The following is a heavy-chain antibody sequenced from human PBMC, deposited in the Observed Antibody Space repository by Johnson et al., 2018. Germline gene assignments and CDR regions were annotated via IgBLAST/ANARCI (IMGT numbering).Heavy chain of an antibody. V-gene: IGHV3-15*07. CDR1: GFTFSSYW. CDR3: ARSPVGASGAFAI. Sequence: VQLQESGGGLVQPGGSLRLSCVASGFTFSSYWMNWVRQAPGKGLEWVGRIKKRSDGGTTDYPAPVKGRFTISRDDSKNTLYLQMDSLKTGDPAGYYCARSPVGASGAFAIWGQGTIVTVSS. D-gene: IGHD1-26*01. CDR2: IKKRSDGGTT. J-gene: IGHJ3*02.